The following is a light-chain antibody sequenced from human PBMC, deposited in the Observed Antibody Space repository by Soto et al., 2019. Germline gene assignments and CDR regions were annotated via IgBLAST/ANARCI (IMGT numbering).Light chain of an antibody. CDR1: SSNVGSNY. CDR3: ATWDDSLNGPL. V-gene: IGLV1-44*01. CDR2: SDN. J-gene: IGLJ2*01. Sequence: QSVLTQPPSASGTPGQRVTISCSGSSSNVGSNYVNWYQHLPRTAPKLLIHSDNQRPSGVPDRFSGSKSGTSASLAITGLQSEDEAEYYCATWDDSLNGPLFGGGTKLTVL.